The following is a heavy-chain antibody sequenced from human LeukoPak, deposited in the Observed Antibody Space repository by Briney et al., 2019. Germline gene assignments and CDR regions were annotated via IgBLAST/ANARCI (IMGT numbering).Heavy chain of an antibody. CDR1: GGSISSNY. J-gene: IGHJ4*02. Sequence: SETLSLTCTVSGGSISSNYWNWIRQPPGKGLEWIGYIYYSGSTNYNPSLKSRVTISVDTSKNQFSLKLSSVTAADTAVYYCARWQYDSSGYRKIDFWGQGIPVTVSS. CDR3: ARWQYDSSGYRKIDF. CDR2: IYYSGST. D-gene: IGHD3-22*01. V-gene: IGHV4-59*01.